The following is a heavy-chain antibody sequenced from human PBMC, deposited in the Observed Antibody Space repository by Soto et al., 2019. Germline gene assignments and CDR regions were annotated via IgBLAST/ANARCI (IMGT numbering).Heavy chain of an antibody. Sequence: ASVKVSCKASGYTFTSYGISWVRQAPGQGLEWMGRIIAYHGNTDYAQKLQGRVTITTDKSTSTAYMELSSLRSEDTAVYYCGREPNSLYYYDSSGSDAFDIWGQGTMVTVSS. CDR2: IIAYHGNT. CDR1: GYTFTSYG. D-gene: IGHD3-22*01. V-gene: IGHV1-18*01. CDR3: GREPNSLYYYDSSGSDAFDI. J-gene: IGHJ3*02.